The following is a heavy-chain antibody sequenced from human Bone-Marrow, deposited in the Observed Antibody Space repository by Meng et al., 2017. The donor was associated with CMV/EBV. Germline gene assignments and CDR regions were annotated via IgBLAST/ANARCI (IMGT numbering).Heavy chain of an antibody. J-gene: IGHJ4*02. CDR3: ARDDNWGPDY. CDR1: GYTFTSYY. CDR2: INPSGGST. V-gene: IGHV1-46*01. Sequence: ASVKVSCKASGYTFTSYYMHWVRQAPGQGLEWMGIINPSGGSTSYAQKFQGRVTMTRDTSIRTVYMELSSLRSDDTAIYYCARDDNWGPDYWGQGALVTSPQ. D-gene: IGHD7-27*01.